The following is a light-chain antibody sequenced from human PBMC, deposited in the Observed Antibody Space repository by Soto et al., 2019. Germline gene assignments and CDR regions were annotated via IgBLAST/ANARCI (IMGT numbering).Light chain of an antibody. J-gene: IGKJ4*01. V-gene: IGKV1-5*01. CDR2: DAS. CDR3: QQYDNLPLT. Sequence: DIQMTQSPSTLSASVGDRVTMTCRASQSIRSWLAWYQQKPGKAPKLLIYDASSLESGVPSRFSGSGSGTDFTFTISSLQPKDIATYYCQQYDNLPLTFGGGTKVDIK. CDR1: QSIRSW.